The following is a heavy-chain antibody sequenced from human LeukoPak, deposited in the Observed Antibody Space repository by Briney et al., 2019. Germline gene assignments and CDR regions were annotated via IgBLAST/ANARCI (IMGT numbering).Heavy chain of an antibody. J-gene: IGHJ4*02. D-gene: IGHD5-18*01. Sequence: PSETLSLTCTVSGGSISSSSYYWGWIRQPPGKGLEWIGSIYYSGSTYYNPSLKSRVTISVDTSKNQFSLKLSSVTAADTAVYYCARLSPYSYVEYWGQGTLVTVSS. CDR3: ARLSPYSYVEY. V-gene: IGHV4-39*01. CDR1: GGSISSSSYY. CDR2: IYYSGST.